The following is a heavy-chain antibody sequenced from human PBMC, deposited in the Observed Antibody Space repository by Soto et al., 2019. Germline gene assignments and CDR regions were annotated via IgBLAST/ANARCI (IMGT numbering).Heavy chain of an antibody. J-gene: IGHJ1*01. V-gene: IGHV1-18*01. CDR2: ISAYNGNT. Sequence: ASVKVSCKASGYTFTSYGISWVRQAPGQGLEWMGWISAYNGNTNYAQKLQGRVTMTTDTSTSTAYMELRSLRSDDTAVYYCARARAGPSFWSGYYTGSEYFQHWGQGTLVTVSS. D-gene: IGHD3-3*01. CDR3: ARARAGPSFWSGYYTGSEYFQH. CDR1: GYTFTSYG.